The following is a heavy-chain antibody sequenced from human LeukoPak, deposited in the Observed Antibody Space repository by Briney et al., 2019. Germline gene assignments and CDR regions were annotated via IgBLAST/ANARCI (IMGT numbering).Heavy chain of an antibody. CDR2: IYYSGST. CDR3: AGGVEMATIRSYYFDY. V-gene: IGHV4-59*01. D-gene: IGHD5-24*01. CDR1: GGSISSYY. J-gene: IGHJ4*02. Sequence: PSETLSLTCTVSGGSISSYYWSWIRQPPGKGLEWIGYIYYSGSTNYNPSLKSRVTISVDTSKNQFSLKLSSVTAADTAVYYCAGGVEMATIRSYYFDYWGQGTLVTVSS.